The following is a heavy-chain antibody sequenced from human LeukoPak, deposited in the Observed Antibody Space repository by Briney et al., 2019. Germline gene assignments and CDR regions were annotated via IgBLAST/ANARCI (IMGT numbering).Heavy chain of an antibody. D-gene: IGHD6-19*01. CDR2: IKEDGSET. J-gene: IGHJ4*02. V-gene: IGHV3-7*01. CDR3: ARLYSTGCYGGPDY. Sequence: GGSLRISCAASGFTFSTFWMSWVRQAPGKGLEWVANIKEDGSETFYVDSVKGRFTVSRDNTENSLYLQMSSLRAEDTAVYYCARLYSTGCYGGPDYWGQGTLVAVSS. CDR1: GFTFSTFW.